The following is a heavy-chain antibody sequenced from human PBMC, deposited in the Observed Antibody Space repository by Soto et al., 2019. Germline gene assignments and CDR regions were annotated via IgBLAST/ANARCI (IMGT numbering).Heavy chain of an antibody. CDR3: ARDSYYYDSSGYYPFDY. J-gene: IGHJ4*02. CDR2: IWYDGSNK. V-gene: IGHV3-33*01. CDR1: GFTFSSYG. D-gene: IGHD3-22*01. Sequence: GGSLRLSCAASGFTFSSYGMHWVRQAPGKGLEWVAVIWYDGSNKYYADSVKGRFTISRDNSKNTLYLQMNSLRAEDTAVYYCARDSYYYDSSGYYPFDYWGQGTLVTVSS.